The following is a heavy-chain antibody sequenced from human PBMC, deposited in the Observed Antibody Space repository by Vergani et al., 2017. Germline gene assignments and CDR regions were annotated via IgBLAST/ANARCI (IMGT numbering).Heavy chain of an antibody. CDR3: ARVWSYGDHFDY. Sequence: EVQLVESGGGLVQPGRSLRLSCTASGFTFSSYWMHWVRQAPGKGLVWVSRINSDGSSTSYADSVKGRFTIARDNAKNTLYLQMNSLRAEDTAVYYCARVWSYGDHFDYWGQGTLVTVSS. CDR2: INSDGSST. CDR1: GFTFSSYW. V-gene: IGHV3-74*02. D-gene: IGHD4-17*01. J-gene: IGHJ4*02.